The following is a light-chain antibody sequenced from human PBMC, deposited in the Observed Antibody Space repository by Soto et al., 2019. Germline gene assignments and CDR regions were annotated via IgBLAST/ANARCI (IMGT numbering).Light chain of an antibody. CDR2: VAS. V-gene: IGKV3-15*01. J-gene: IGKJ2*01. CDR3: QQYKNWPYT. CDR1: QSVTSN. Sequence: EIVMTQSPATLSVSPGERATLSCRASQSVTSNLAWYQQKPDQAPRLLIYVASTRATGIPARFSGSGSGTEFTLTISSLESEDFAVYYCQQYKNWPYTFGQGTKLEIK.